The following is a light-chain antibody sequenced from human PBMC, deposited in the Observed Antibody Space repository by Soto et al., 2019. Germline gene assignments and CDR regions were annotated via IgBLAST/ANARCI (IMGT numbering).Light chain of an antibody. J-gene: IGKJ5*01. V-gene: IGKV3D-20*02. CDR2: GTS. Sequence: IVLTHSLGTLALSPCDRATLSCSASQSFSSPFLAWYQQKPGQAPRLLIHGTSSRATGIPDRFSGSGSGTDFTLTIGSLEPEDFAVYYCQQRSNWPPTFGQGTRLEIK. CDR3: QQRSNWPPT. CDR1: QSFSSPF.